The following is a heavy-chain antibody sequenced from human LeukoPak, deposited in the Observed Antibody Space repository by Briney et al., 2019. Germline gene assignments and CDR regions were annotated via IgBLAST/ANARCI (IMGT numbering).Heavy chain of an antibody. J-gene: IGHJ3*02. V-gene: IGHV3-23*01. Sequence: PGGSLRLSCAASGFTFSSYAMSWVRQAPGKGLEWVSAISGSGGSTYYADSGKGRFTISRDNSKNTLYLQMNSLRAEDTAVYYCAKDSLRSMGPDAFDIWGQGTMVTVSS. CDR3: AKDSLRSMGPDAFDI. CDR2: ISGSGGST. D-gene: IGHD6-6*01. CDR1: GFTFSSYA.